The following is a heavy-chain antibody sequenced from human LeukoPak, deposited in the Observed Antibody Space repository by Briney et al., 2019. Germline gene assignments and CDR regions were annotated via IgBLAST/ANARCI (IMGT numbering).Heavy chain of an antibody. CDR3: AKVGGSSGWYTSPFDY. D-gene: IGHD6-19*01. Sequence: GGSLRLSCAASGFTFSSYGMHWVRQAPGKGLEWVAFIRYDGSNKYYADSVKGRLTISRDNSKNTLYLQMNSLRAEDTAVYYCAKVGGSSGWYTSPFDYWGQGTLVTVSS. J-gene: IGHJ4*02. V-gene: IGHV3-30*02. CDR1: GFTFSSYG. CDR2: IRYDGSNK.